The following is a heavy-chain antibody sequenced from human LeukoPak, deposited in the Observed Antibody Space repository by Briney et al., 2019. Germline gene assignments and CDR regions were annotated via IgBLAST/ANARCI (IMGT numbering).Heavy chain of an antibody. CDR2: IYTSGST. Sequence: PSQTLSLTCTVSGGSISSGSYYWSWIRQPAGKGLEWIGRIYTSGSTNYNPSLKSRVTISVDTSKNQFSLKLSSVTAADTAVYYCARMSDFWSGFLPDYWGQGTLVTVSS. J-gene: IGHJ4*02. V-gene: IGHV4-61*02. D-gene: IGHD3-3*01. CDR3: ARMSDFWSGFLPDY. CDR1: GGSISSGSYY.